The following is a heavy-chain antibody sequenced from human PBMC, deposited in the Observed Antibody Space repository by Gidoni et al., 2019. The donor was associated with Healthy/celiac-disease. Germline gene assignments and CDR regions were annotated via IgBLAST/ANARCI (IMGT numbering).Heavy chain of an antibody. CDR2: INHSGST. Sequence: QVQLQQWGAGLLNPSETLSLTFAVYVGSFSGYYWSWIRQPPGKGLEWIGEINHSGSTNYNTSLKSRVTISVDTSKNQFALKLSSVTAADTAVYYCARAGVAARGSDYWGQGTLVTVSS. J-gene: IGHJ4*02. CDR1: VGSFSGYY. D-gene: IGHD6-6*01. CDR3: ARAGVAARGSDY. V-gene: IGHV4-34*01.